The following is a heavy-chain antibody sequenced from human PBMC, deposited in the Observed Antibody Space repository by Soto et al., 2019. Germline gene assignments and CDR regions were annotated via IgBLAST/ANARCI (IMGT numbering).Heavy chain of an antibody. V-gene: IGHV1-8*01. CDR3: VRGKDYYYGMDF. Sequence: QVQLVQSGAEVKKPGASVKVSCKASGYTFTNYDINWVRRATGQGLEWMGWVNPNSGNTGNAQKFQGRLTMTRNTAISTAYMELSSLTSEDTAVYYCVRGKDYYYGMDFWGQGTTVTVSS. CDR2: VNPNSGNT. CDR1: GYTFTNYD. J-gene: IGHJ6*02.